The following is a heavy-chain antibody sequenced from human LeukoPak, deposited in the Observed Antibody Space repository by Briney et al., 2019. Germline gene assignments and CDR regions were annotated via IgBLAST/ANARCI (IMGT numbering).Heavy chain of an antibody. CDR3: ARAGINSGTLAF. J-gene: IGHJ4*02. Sequence: ASVKVSCKASGYTFTNYDNNWVRQANGQGHEWVGWMNPNSGNTAYAPKFQGRVTMTRNTSISTAYMELTSLRSEDTAMFYCARAGINSGTLAFWAQGTLVTVSS. V-gene: IGHV1-8*01. D-gene: IGHD4-23*01. CDR2: MNPNSGNT. CDR1: GYTFTNYD.